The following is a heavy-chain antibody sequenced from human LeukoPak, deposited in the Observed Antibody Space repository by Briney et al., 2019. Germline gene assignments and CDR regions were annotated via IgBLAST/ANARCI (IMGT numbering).Heavy chain of an antibody. D-gene: IGHD2-2*01. J-gene: IGHJ4*02. CDR2: INPNSGGT. V-gene: IGHV1-2*02. Sequence: GASVKVSCKASGYTFTGYYMHWVRQAPGQGLEWMGWINPNSGGTNYAQKFQGRVTMTRDTSISTAYMELSRLRSDDTAVYYCARVQLGYCSSTSCPLGYWGQGTLVTVSS. CDR3: ARVQLGYCSSTSCPLGY. CDR1: GYTFTGYY.